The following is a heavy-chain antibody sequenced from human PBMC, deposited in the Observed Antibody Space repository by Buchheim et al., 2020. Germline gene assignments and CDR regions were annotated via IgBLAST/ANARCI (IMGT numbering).Heavy chain of an antibody. D-gene: IGHD3-22*01. J-gene: IGHJ4*02. CDR2: ISYDGSNK. V-gene: IGHV3-30*18. CDR1: GFTFRNYG. Sequence: VQLVESGGGVVQPGRSLRLSCAASGFTFRNYGMHWVRQAPGKGLEWVALISYDGSNKYYADSVKGRFTISRDNSKNTLYLQMNSLRAEDTAVYYCAKDLYEYYYDSGVDDYWGQGTLDTVSS. CDR3: AKDLYEYYYDSGVDDY.